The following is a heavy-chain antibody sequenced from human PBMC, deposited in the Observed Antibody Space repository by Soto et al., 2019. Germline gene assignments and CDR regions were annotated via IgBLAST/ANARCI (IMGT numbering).Heavy chain of an antibody. V-gene: IGHV3-13*04. D-gene: IGHD3-3*01. CDR1: GFTFSSYD. Sequence: GGSLRLSCAASGFTFSSYDMHWVRQPTEKVLEWVSAIGTAGDTYYPGSVKGRFTISRENAKNTLYLQMNSLRAEDTAVYYCAKVYDFWSGYDSVYGMDVWGQGTTVTVSS. CDR3: AKVYDFWSGYDSVYGMDV. CDR2: IGTAGDT. J-gene: IGHJ6*02.